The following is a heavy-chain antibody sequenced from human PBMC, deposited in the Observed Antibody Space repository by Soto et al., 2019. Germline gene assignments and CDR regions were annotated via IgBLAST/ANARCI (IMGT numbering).Heavy chain of an antibody. V-gene: IGHV4-31*03. Sequence: SETLSLTCTVSVDSISSGVFNWHWIRQHPGEGLEWIGYIYHSGYTIFNPSLRSRVSMSVDTSRNQFSLNLSSVTAADTAIYYCARARDFGGNAIPDYWGQGTLVTVSS. D-gene: IGHD3-3*01. CDR1: VDSISSGVFN. CDR3: ARARDFGGNAIPDY. CDR2: IYHSGYT. J-gene: IGHJ4*02.